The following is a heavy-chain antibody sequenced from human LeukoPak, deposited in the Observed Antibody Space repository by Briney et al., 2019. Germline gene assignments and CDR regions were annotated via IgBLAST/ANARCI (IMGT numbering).Heavy chain of an antibody. D-gene: IGHD6-13*01. CDR3: ARDGAAAGTGSFDY. CDR1: GGSISSSSYY. J-gene: IGHJ4*02. CDR2: IYYSGST. Sequence: SETLSLTCTVSGGSISSSSYYWGWIRQPPGKGLEWIGSIYYSGSTYYNPSLKSRVTISVDTSKNQFSLKLSSVTAADTAVYYCARDGAAAGTGSFDYWGQGTLVTVSS. V-gene: IGHV4-39*07.